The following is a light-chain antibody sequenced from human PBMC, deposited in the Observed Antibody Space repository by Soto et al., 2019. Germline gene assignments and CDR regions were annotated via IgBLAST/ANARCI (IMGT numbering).Light chain of an antibody. V-gene: IGLV2-8*01. CDR1: SSDVSAYTY. Sequence: SQPRSACGYHGQSFAISSRGTSSDVSAYTYVSWYQQHPGQAPKLLIYGVTERPSGVPDRFSGSKSGNTASLTVSGLQTEDEAYYYCSSYAGSNNYVFGTGTKVTGL. J-gene: IGLJ1*01. CDR2: GVT. CDR3: SSYAGSNNYV.